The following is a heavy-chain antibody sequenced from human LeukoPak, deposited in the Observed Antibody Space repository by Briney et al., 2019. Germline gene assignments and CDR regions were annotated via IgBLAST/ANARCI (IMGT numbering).Heavy chain of an antibody. J-gene: IGHJ1*01. CDR1: GGTFSSYA. CDR2: IIPIFGTA. D-gene: IGHD3-22*01. CDR3: AREHPDSPLFQH. Sequence: SVKVSCKASGGTFSSYAISWVRQAPGQGLEWMGGIIPIFGTANYAQKFQGRVTITTDESTSTAYMELSSLRSEDMAVYYCAREHPDSPLFQHWGQGTLVTVSS. V-gene: IGHV1-69*05.